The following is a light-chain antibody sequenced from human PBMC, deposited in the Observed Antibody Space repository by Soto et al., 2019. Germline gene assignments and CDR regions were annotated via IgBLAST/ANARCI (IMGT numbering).Light chain of an antibody. V-gene: IGKV3-20*01. CDR3: LQDYNYPKT. Sequence: EIVLTQSPGTLSLSPGERATLSCRASQSVSSSYLAWYQQKPGQAPRLLIYGASRRATGIADRFSGSGSGTDFTLTISRLEPEDFAVYYCLQDYNYPKTFGQGTKLEIK. J-gene: IGKJ2*01. CDR1: QSVSSSY. CDR2: GAS.